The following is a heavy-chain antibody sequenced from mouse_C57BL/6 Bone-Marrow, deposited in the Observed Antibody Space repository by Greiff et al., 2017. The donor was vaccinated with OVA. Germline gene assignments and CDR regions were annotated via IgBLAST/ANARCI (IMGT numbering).Heavy chain of an antibody. CDR1: GFNIKDYY. V-gene: IGHV14-1*01. Sequence: EVQLKQSGAELVRPGASVKLSCTASGFNIKDYYMHWVKQRPEQGLEWIGRIDPEDGDTEYAPKFQGKATMTADTSSNTAYLQLSSLTSEDTAVYYCTLYYGYDWFAYWGQGTLVTVSA. CDR2: IDPEDGDT. J-gene: IGHJ3*01. D-gene: IGHD2-2*01. CDR3: TLYYGYDWFAY.